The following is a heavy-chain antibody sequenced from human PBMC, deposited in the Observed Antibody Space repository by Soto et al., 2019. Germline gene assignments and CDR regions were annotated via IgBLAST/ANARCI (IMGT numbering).Heavy chain of an antibody. Sequence: GSLRLSCAASGFTFSSYAMSWVRQAPGKGLEWVSAISGSGGSTYYADSVKGRFTISRDNSKNTLYLQMNSLRAEDTAVYYCVPHPRLVIITPLFDYWGQGTLVTVSS. V-gene: IGHV3-23*01. CDR2: ISGSGGST. D-gene: IGHD3-9*01. CDR1: GFTFSSYA. J-gene: IGHJ4*02. CDR3: VPHPRLVIITPLFDY.